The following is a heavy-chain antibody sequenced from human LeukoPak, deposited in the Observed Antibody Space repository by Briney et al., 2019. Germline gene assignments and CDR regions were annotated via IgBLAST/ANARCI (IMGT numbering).Heavy chain of an antibody. CDR3: ARDMGTVTETCHDY. D-gene: IGHD4-17*01. CDR1: GYTFTSYG. Sequence: ASVKVSCKASGYTFTSYGISWVRQAPGQGLEWMGWTSAYNGNTNYAQKLQGRVTMTTDTSTSTAYMELSRLRSDDTAVYYCARDMGTVTETCHDYWGQGTLVTVSS. J-gene: IGHJ4*02. V-gene: IGHV1-18*01. CDR2: TSAYNGNT.